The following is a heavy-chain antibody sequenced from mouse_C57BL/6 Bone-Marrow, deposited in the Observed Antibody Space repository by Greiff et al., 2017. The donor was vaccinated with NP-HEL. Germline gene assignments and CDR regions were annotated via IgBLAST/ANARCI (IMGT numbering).Heavy chain of an antibody. V-gene: IGHV10-1*01. CDR1: GFSFTTYA. CDR3: VSSDCYGSSYSFAY. J-gene: IGHJ3*01. D-gene: IGHD1-1*01. CDR2: IRSKSNNYAT. Sequence: EVNVVESGGGLVQPKGSLKLSCAASGFSFTTYAMNWVRQAPGKGLEWVARIRSKSNNYATYYADSVKDRFTIYRDDSESMLYLQMNTLKTEDTAMYDVVSSDCYGSSYSFAYWGQGTLVTVSA.